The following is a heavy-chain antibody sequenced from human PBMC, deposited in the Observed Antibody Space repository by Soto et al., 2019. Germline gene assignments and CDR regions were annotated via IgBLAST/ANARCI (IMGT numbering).Heavy chain of an antibody. Sequence: SETLSLTCTVSGHSITSYNWNWLRQPPGKALEWIGYVYSSGSTNYNPSLKSRVTISVDTSRNQFSLKVNSVTAADTAVYYCARRAVVAVTGSLDNWLDPWGQGILVTVS. D-gene: IGHD2-21*01. V-gene: IGHV4-59*01. CDR3: ARRAVVAVTGSLDNWLDP. J-gene: IGHJ5*02. CDR2: VYSSGST. CDR1: GHSITSYN.